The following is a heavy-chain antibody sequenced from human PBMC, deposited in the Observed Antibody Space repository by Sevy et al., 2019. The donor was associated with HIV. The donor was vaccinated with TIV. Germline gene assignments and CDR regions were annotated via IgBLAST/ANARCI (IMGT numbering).Heavy chain of an antibody. Sequence: SETLSLTCIVSGGSISSDSYYWGWIRQPPGKGLEWIGSIYYTGGTYYNPSLKSRVTISSDTSKNLCSLRLSSVTAADTSLYFCARPSSLYYYYAMDVWGHGTTVTVSS. CDR1: GGSISSDSYY. CDR2: IYYTGGT. CDR3: ARPSSLYYYYAMDV. D-gene: IGHD3-10*01. V-gene: IGHV4-39*01. J-gene: IGHJ6*02.